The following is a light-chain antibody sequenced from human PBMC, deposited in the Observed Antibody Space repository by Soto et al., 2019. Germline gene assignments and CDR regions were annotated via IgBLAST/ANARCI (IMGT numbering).Light chain of an antibody. CDR3: QQYDNWPWT. Sequence: EIVFTQSPCTLSLSPGERATLSCRASQSVSSSYLAWYQQKPGQAPRLLIYGASSRATGIPDRFSGSGSGTDFTLTISRLEPEDFAVYYCQQYDNWPWTFGQGTKVDIK. CDR1: QSVSSSY. J-gene: IGKJ1*01. V-gene: IGKV3-20*01. CDR2: GAS.